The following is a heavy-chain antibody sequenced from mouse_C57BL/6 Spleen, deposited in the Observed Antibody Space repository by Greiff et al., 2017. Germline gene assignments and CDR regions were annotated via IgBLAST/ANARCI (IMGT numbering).Heavy chain of an antibody. CDR3: ARLDSKGAY. CDR1: GYTFTDYY. Sequence: VQLQQSGPELVKPGASVKISCKASGYTFTDYYMNWVKQSHGKSLEWIGDINPNNGGTSYNQKFKGKATLTVDKSSSTAYMELRSLTSEDSAVXYCARLDSKGAYWGQGTLVTVSA. D-gene: IGHD2-5*01. V-gene: IGHV1-26*01. CDR2: INPNNGGT. J-gene: IGHJ3*01.